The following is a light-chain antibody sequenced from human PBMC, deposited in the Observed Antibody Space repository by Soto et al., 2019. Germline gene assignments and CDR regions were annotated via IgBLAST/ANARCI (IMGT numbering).Light chain of an antibody. CDR1: QSVGSW. CDR3: QQYDSYST. CDR2: KAS. J-gene: IGKJ1*01. V-gene: IGKV1-5*03. Sequence: IQMTQSPSTLSASVGDRVTITCRASQSVGSWLAWYQQKPGKAPKVLIYKASSLESGVPSRFSGSGSGTEFPLTISSLQPDDFATYYCQQYDSYSTFGQGTKVEIK.